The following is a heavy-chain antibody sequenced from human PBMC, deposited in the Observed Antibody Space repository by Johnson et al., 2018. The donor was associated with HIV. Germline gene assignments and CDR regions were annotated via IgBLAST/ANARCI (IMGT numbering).Heavy chain of an antibody. V-gene: IGHV3-23*04. CDR2: SSSGSTI. D-gene: IGHD2-8*02. Sequence: VQLVESGGKLIQPGGSLRLSCAASEFTVSSNYMSWVRQAPGKGLEWVSYISSSGSTIYYADSVKGRFTISRDNSKTTLYLQMNSLRAEDTSVYYCAKDVDYCTGGVCPYDAFDIWGQGTVVTVSS. CDR1: EFTVSSNY. J-gene: IGHJ3*02. CDR3: AKDVDYCTGGVCPYDAFDI.